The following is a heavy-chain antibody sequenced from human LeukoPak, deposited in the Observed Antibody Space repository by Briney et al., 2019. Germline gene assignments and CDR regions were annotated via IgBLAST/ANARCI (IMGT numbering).Heavy chain of an antibody. CDR1: GGSVSSYY. J-gene: IGHJ6*03. CDR3: ARRHHYYYYMDV. V-gene: IGHV4-4*09. Sequence: SETLSLTCTVSGGSVSSYYWTWIRQPPGKGLEWIGCIYTSGGTNYNPSLSSRVTISVDTSKNQFSLILSSMTAADTAVYYCARRHHYYYYMDVWGKGTTVTVSS. CDR2: IYTSGGT.